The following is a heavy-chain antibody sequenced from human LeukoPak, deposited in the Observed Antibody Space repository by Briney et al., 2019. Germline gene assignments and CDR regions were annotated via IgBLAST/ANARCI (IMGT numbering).Heavy chain of an antibody. D-gene: IGHD4-11*01. J-gene: IGHJ4*02. Sequence: GGXLRLSCAASGFTFSSCGMHWVRQAPGKGLEGVTFIRNDGSTKYYADSVKGGFTTSRDNSKNTLYLQMNILRAEDTAVYYCAGGTVTTFDYWGQGTLVTVSS. V-gene: IGHV3-30*02. CDR2: IRNDGSTK. CDR3: AGGTVTTFDY. CDR1: GFTFSSCG.